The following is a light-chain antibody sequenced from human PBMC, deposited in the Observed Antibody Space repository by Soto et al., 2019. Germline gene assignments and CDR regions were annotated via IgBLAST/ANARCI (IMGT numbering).Light chain of an antibody. CDR2: EVR. V-gene: IGLV2-14*01. Sequence: QPVLTQPGSVAGSPGQSMTISCAGSSSDVGAYNYVSWFQQHPGKAPTLIISEVRNRPSGVYNRFSGSKSGNADHLTIYGIQAEDEADYLCVSFTTDCTNVFARETKATV. J-gene: IGLJ1*01. CDR3: VSFTTDCTNV. CDR1: SSDVGAYNY.